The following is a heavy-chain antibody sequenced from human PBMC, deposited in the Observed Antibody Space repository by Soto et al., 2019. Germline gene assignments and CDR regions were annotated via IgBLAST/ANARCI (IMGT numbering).Heavy chain of an antibody. CDR2: IIPILGIA. D-gene: IGHD2-2*01. CDR1: GYTFTSYG. CDR3: ARPQYQLPHGAFDI. J-gene: IGHJ3*02. V-gene: IGHV1-69*04. Sequence: GASVKVSCKASGYTFTSYGISWVRQAPGQGLEWMGRIIPILGIANYAQKFQGRVTITADKSTSTAYMELSSLRSEDTAVYYCARPQYQLPHGAFDIWGQGTMVTVSS.